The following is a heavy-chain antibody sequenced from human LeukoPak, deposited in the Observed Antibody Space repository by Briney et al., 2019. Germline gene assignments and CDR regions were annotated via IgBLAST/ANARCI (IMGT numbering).Heavy chain of an antibody. J-gene: IGHJ6*03. D-gene: IGHD2-2*01. CDR3: ARDRRDIVVVPAAETKPYYYYYMDV. CDR1: GGSISSYY. CDR2: IYYSGST. V-gene: IGHV4-59*12. Sequence: SETLSLTCTVSGGSISSYYWSWIRQPPGKGLEWIGYIYYSGSTNYNPSLKSRVTISVDRSKNQFSLKLSSVTAADTAVYYCARDRRDIVVVPAAETKPYYYYYMDVWGKGTTVTVSS.